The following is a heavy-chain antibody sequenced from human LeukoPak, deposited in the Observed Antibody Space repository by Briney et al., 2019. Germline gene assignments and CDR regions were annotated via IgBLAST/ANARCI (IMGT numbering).Heavy chain of an antibody. Sequence: GGSLRLSCAASGFTFSNYAMHWVRQAPGKGLDLVSIIICSGSITYCSDSLKAPFTIPSYTSKNTLKPQITTLRAKDTAVYYCAKIPLKYYFDYWGQGTLVTVSS. CDR3: AKIPLKYYFDY. CDR1: GFTFSNYA. CDR2: IICSGSIT. J-gene: IGHJ4*02. V-gene: IGHV3-23*01.